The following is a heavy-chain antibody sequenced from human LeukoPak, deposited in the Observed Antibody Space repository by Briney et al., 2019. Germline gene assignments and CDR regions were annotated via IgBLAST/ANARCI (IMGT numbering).Heavy chain of an antibody. CDR2: ISGDGGST. J-gene: IGHJ4*02. CDR3: AKDMGRGANFEFDY. D-gene: IGHD3-9*01. Sequence: GSLRLSCAASGFTFDDYAMHWVRQAPGKGLEWVSLISGDGGSTYYADSVKGRFTISRDNSKNSLYLQMNSLRTEDTALYYCAKDMGRGANFEFDYWGQGTLVTVSS. CDR1: GFTFDDYA. V-gene: IGHV3-43*02.